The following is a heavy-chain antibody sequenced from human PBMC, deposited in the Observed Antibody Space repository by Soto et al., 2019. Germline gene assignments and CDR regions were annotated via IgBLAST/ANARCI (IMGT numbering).Heavy chain of an antibody. J-gene: IGHJ4*02. CDR2: ISSSSSYI. CDR3: ARDRGAGGYFDY. CDR1: GFTFSSYS. D-gene: IGHD3-10*01. V-gene: IGHV3-21*01. Sequence: GGSLRLSCAASGFTFSSYSMNWVRQAPGKGLEWVSSISSSSSYIYYADSVKGRFTISRDNAKNSLYLQMNSLRSEDTAVYYCARDRGAGGYFDYWGQGTLVTVSS.